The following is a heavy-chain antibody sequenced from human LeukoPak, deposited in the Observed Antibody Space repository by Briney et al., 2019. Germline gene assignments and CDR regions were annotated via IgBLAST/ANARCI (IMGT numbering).Heavy chain of an antibody. J-gene: IGHJ4*02. CDR3: VRVDNGGNYFDY. Sequence: SETLSLTCTVSGGSIRSYYWSWIRQPPGKGLEWIGSIYHSGSTYYNPSLKSRLTISADTSKNQFSLRLSSVTAADTAVYYCVRVDNGGNYFDYWGQGTLVTVSS. CDR1: GGSIRSYY. D-gene: IGHD4-23*01. V-gene: IGHV4-59*08. CDR2: IYHSGST.